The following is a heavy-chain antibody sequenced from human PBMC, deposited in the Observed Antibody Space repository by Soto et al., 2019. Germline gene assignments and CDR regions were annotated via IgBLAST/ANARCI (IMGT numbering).Heavy chain of an antibody. CDR1: DSTFSSYS. CDR3: LRGGRGYTKDDTLDI. J-gene: IGHJ3*02. CDR2: ISSRSSVI. D-gene: IGHD2-2*02. V-gene: IGHV3-21*01. Sequence: EVQLVESGGGLVKPGESLRLCCVASDSTFSSYSMNWVRQAPGRGLEWVSSISSRSSVIFYAESMRGRFTISRDNAKNSLYLQMNSLRAEDTAVYYCLRGGRGYTKDDTLDIWGQGTMVTVSS.